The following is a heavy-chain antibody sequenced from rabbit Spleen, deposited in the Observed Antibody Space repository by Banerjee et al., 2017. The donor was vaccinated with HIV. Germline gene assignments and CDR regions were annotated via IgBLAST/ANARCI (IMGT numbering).Heavy chain of an antibody. D-gene: IGHD6-1*01. CDR2: IGAGTGTT. Sequence: QEQLEESGGDLVKPEGSLTLTCTASGFSFSSGYYMSWVRQAPGKGLEWIGCIGAGTGTTYYASWAKGRFTISKTSSTTVTLQMTSLTAADTATYFCASAYSDIYFSLWGPGTLVTVS. J-gene: IGHJ4*01. V-gene: IGHV1S45*01. CDR3: ASAYSDIYFSL. CDR1: GFSFSSGYY.